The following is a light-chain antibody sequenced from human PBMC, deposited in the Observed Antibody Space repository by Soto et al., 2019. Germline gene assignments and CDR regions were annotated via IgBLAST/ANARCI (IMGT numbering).Light chain of an antibody. CDR1: SSDVGGYDY. CDR3: SSYTGSSTFV. J-gene: IGLJ1*01. CDR2: DVN. V-gene: IGLV2-14*01. Sequence: SALTEPASVSGSAGQSITISCTGTSSDVGGYDYVSWYQQLPGKAPKLLIYDVNNRPSGVSHRFSGSKSGNTASLTISGLQAEDEADYYCSSYTGSSTFVFGTGTQLTVL.